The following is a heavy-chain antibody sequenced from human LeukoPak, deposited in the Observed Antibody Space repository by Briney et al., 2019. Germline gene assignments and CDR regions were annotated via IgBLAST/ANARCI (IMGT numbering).Heavy chain of an antibody. Sequence: GGFLRLSCAASGFTFSSYAMSWVRQAPGKGLEWVSGVSGSGGNAHYGGSVKGRFTISRDNSKNTLYLQMNSLRADDTAVYYCAKETASGYGAFDIWGQGTMVTVSS. V-gene: IGHV3-23*01. J-gene: IGHJ3*02. CDR2: VSGSGGNA. CDR3: AKETASGYGAFDI. CDR1: GFTFSSYA. D-gene: IGHD3-22*01.